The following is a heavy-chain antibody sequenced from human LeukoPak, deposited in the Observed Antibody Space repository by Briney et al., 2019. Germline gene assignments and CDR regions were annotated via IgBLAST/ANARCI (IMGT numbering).Heavy chain of an antibody. CDR2: IYSGGST. CDR3: ARDPEKGSY. Sequence: GGSLRLSCAASGFTVSSNYMSWVRQAPGKGLEWVSVIYSGGSTYYADSVKGRFTISRDNSKSTLYLQMNRRRAEETAVYYCARDPEKGSYWGPGTLVTVSS. J-gene: IGHJ4*02. CDR1: GFTVSSNY. V-gene: IGHV3-53*01.